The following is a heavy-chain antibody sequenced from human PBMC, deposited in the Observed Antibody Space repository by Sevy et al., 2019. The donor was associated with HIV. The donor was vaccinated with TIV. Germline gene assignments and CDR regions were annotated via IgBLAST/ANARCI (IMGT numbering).Heavy chain of an antibody. J-gene: IGHJ5*02. D-gene: IGHD6-19*01. CDR3: ARDLPGEAVAGYWLDP. CDR2: IIPIFGTA. V-gene: IGHV1-69*13. CDR1: GGTFSSYA. Sequence: ASLKVSCKASGGTFSSYAISWVRQAPGQGLEWMGGIIPIFGTANYAQKFQGRVTITADESTSTAYMELSSLRSEDTAVYYCARDLPGEAVAGYWLDPWGQGTLVTVSS.